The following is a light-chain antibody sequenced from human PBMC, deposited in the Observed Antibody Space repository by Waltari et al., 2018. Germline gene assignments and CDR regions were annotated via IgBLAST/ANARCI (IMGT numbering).Light chain of an antibody. V-gene: IGKV3-20*01. J-gene: IGKJ1*01. CDR2: HAS. CDR3: QHYVSLPAT. CDR1: QSVSKY. Sequence: SCRASQSVSKYLAWYQQKPGQAPRLLIYHASTRAAGIPDRFIGSGYGTDFSLTISRLEAEDFAVYYCQHYVSLPATFGQGTKVEIK.